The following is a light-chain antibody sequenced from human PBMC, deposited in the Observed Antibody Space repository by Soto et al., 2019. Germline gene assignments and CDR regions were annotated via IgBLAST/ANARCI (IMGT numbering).Light chain of an antibody. V-gene: IGKV3-20*01. Sequence: EIVLTQSPGTLSLSPEERATLSCRASQSVSSSYLAWYQQKPGQAPRLLIYGASSRAAGIPDRFSGSGSGTDFTLTISRLEPEDFAVYYCQQYGSSPMYTFGQGTKLESK. CDR2: GAS. J-gene: IGKJ2*01. CDR1: QSVSSSY. CDR3: QQYGSSPMYT.